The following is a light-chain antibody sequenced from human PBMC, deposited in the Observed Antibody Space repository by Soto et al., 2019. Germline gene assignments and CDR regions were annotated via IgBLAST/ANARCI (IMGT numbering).Light chain of an antibody. CDR3: QQYGSPPIT. J-gene: IGKJ5*01. CDR1: QSVSSTY. V-gene: IGKV3-20*01. Sequence: EVGLSHSAATLSLSPGERATLSCRASQSVSSTYLAWYQQQPGQAPRLLMSGTSNRATGTPDRFSGSGSGTDFTLTISRLEPEDFAVYYCQQYGSPPITFGQGTRLAI. CDR2: GTS.